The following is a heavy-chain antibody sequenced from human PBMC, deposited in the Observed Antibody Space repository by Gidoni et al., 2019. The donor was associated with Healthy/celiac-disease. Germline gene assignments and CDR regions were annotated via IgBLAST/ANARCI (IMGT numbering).Heavy chain of an antibody. CDR3: ARYGNDYGDYEVGYFDY. J-gene: IGHJ4*02. Sequence: QVQLVQSGAEVKQPGSSVKVSCKASGGTFSRYAISWVRQAPGQGLEWMGGIIPIFGTANYAQKFQGRVTITADESTSTAYMELSSLRSEDTAVYYCARYGNDYGDYEVGYFDYWGQGTLVTVSS. D-gene: IGHD4-17*01. CDR2: IIPIFGTA. V-gene: IGHV1-69*01. CDR1: GGTFSRYA.